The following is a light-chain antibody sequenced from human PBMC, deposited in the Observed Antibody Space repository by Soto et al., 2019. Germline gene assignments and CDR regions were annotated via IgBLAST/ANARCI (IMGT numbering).Light chain of an antibody. CDR3: QQYGASPFT. Sequence: EIVLTQSPGTLSLSPGERATLSCRASQNIDGNFLVWHQQKPGQAPRLLINAAFTRAIGIPDRFSGSGSGTDFTLTISRLEPEDFAVYYCQQYGASPFTFGGGTKVDIK. CDR1: QNIDGNF. CDR2: AAF. J-gene: IGKJ4*01. V-gene: IGKV3-20*01.